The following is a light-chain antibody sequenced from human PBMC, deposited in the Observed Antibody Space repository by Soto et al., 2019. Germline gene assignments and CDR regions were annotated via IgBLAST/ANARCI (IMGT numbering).Light chain of an antibody. CDR2: RNN. CDR1: SSNIGSNY. Sequence: QSVLTQPPSASGTPGQRVTISCSGSSSNIGSNYVYWYPQLPGTAPKLLIYRNNQRPSGFPDRFSGSKSGTSASLAISGLRSEDEADYYCAAWDDSLSGRGVVFGGGTKVTVL. V-gene: IGLV1-47*01. CDR3: AAWDDSLSGRGVV. J-gene: IGLJ2*01.